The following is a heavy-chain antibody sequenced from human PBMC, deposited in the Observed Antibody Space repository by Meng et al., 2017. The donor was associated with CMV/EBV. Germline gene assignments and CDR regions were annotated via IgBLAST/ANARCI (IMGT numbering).Heavy chain of an antibody. CDR1: GFTFSSYA. CDR3: AKISGRTVSPYCSSTSCYTGRGYFDY. CDR2: ISGSGGST. J-gene: IGHJ4*02. Sequence: GGSLRLSCAASGFTFSSYAMSWVRQAPGKGLEWVSAISGSGGSTYYADPVKGRFTISRDNSKNTLYLQMNSLRAEDTAVYYCAKISGRTVSPYCSSTSCYTGRGYFDYWGQGTLVTVSS. D-gene: IGHD2-2*02. V-gene: IGHV3-23*01.